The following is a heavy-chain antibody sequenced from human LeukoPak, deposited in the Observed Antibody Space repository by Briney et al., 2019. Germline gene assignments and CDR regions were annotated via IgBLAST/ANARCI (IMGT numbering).Heavy chain of an antibody. J-gene: IGHJ6*03. CDR3: ARGGGNLLPYFDPKYYYYMDV. Sequence: SETLSLTCAVYGGSFSGYYCAWIRQPPGEGLGWIGEINHSGRTNYNPSLKSRVTISVDTSKRQFTLKLTSVTAADTAVYYCARGGGNLLPYFDPKYYYYMDVWGKGTTVTVSS. CDR2: INHSGRT. V-gene: IGHV4-34*01. CDR1: GGSFSGYY. D-gene: IGHD3-9*01.